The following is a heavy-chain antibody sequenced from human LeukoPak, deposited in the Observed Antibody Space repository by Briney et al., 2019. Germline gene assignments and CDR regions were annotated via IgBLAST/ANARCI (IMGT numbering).Heavy chain of an antibody. V-gene: IGHV3-33*01. CDR3: ARDRAAADLDY. CDR2: IWYDGSNK. Sequence: GGSLRLSCAASGFTFSSYGMHWVSQAPGKGLEWVAVIWYDGSNKVYADSVKGRFTISRDNSKNTLYLQMNSLRAEDTAVYYCARDRAAADLDYWGQGTLVTVSS. CDR1: GFTFSSYG. D-gene: IGHD6-13*01. J-gene: IGHJ4*02.